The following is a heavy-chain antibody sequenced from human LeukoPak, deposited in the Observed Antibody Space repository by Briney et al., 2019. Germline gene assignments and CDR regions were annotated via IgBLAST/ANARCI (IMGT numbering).Heavy chain of an antibody. D-gene: IGHD6-13*01. V-gene: IGHV3-21*01. J-gene: IGHJ4*02. CDR1: GFTFSSYG. CDR3: ARARYSSTWYDFDY. CDR2: ISSSSTYI. Sequence: GGSLRLSCAASGFTFSSYGMHWVRQAPGKGLEYVSSISSSSTYIYFADSLKGRFTISRDNAKNSLYLQMNSLRAEDTAIYYCARARYSSTWYDFDYWGQGTLVTVSS.